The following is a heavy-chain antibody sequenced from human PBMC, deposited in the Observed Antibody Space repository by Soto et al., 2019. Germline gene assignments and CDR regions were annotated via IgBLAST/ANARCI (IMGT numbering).Heavy chain of an antibody. J-gene: IGHJ4*02. V-gene: IGHV5-51*01. CDR3: ARRYCSSVSCYLDY. CDR2: VYPGDSDI. D-gene: IGHD2-2*01. Sequence: PGESLKISCKASGYSFSTYWIGWVRQMPGKGLEWMGIVYPGDSDIRYSPSFQGQVTISADKSISAAYWQWSGLKASDTAMYYCARRYCSSVSCYLDYLGQGTLVTVSS. CDR1: GYSFSTYW.